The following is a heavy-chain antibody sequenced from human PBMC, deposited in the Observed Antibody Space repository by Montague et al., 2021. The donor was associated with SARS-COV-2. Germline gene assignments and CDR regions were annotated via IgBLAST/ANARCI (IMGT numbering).Heavy chain of an antibody. CDR1: GGSISSGGYY. Sequence: TLSLTCTVSGGSISSGGYYWSWIRQYPGKGLEWIGYIYYSGSTYYNPSLKSRVTISVDTSKNQFSLKLSSVTAADTAVYYCARDRRTITMVRGVTHWFDPWGQGTLVTVSS. J-gene: IGHJ5*02. CDR2: IYYSGST. V-gene: IGHV4-31*03. D-gene: IGHD3-10*01. CDR3: ARDRRTITMVRGVTHWFDP.